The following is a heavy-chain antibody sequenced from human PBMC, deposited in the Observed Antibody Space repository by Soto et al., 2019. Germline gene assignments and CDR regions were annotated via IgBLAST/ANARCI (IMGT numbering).Heavy chain of an antibody. D-gene: IGHD2-15*01. CDR1: GFTFSSYS. Sequence: GGSLRLSCAASGFTFSSYSMNWVRQAPGKGLEWVSSISSSSSYIYYADSVKGRFTISRDNAKNSLYLQMNSLRAEDTAVYYCAKDLGNIVVVYYMDVWGKGTTVTVSS. CDR3: AKDLGNIVVVYYMDV. V-gene: IGHV3-21*04. J-gene: IGHJ6*03. CDR2: ISSSSSYI.